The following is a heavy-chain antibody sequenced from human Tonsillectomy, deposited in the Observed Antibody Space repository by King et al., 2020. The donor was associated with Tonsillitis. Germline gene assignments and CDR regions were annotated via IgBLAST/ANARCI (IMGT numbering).Heavy chain of an antibody. CDR2: IYSGGNT. Sequence: EVQLVESGGGLIQPGGSLRLSCAASGFIVRTYYMSWFRLAPGKGLEWVSLIYSGGNTYYADSVRGRFAISRDHSKNTLYLQMDSLRAEDTAVYYCARDFWASGSADLWGQGTLVTVSS. D-gene: IGHD5-12*01. CDR1: GFIVRTYY. V-gene: IGHV3-53*01. J-gene: IGHJ4*02. CDR3: ARDFWASGSADL.